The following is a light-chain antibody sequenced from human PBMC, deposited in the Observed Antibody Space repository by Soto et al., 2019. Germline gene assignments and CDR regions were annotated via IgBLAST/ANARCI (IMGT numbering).Light chain of an antibody. CDR2: EVS. CDR1: RSDVGGYKY. J-gene: IGLJ1*01. CDR3: SSYTSSSTLYV. V-gene: IGLV2-14*01. Sequence: QSALTQPASVSGSPGQSITIPCTGTRSDVGGYKYVSWYQQHPGKAPKLMIYEVSNRPSGVSNRFSGSKSGNTASLTISGRQAEDEAEYYCSSYTSSSTLYVFGTGTKLTVL.